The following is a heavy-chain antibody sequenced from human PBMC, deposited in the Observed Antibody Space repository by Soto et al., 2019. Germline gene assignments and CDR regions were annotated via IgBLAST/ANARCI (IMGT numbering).Heavy chain of an antibody. J-gene: IGHJ6*02. CDR3: ATPSRGGAWVGYYYGMDV. Sequence: QVQLVQSGAEVKKPGASVKVSCKVSGYTLTELSMHWVRQAPGKGLEWMGGFDPEDGETIYAQKFQGRVTMTEDTSTDTAYMELSSLRSEDTAVYYCATPSRGGAWVGYYYGMDVWRQGTTVTVSS. CDR2: FDPEDGET. V-gene: IGHV1-24*01. CDR1: GYTLTELS. D-gene: IGHD1-26*01.